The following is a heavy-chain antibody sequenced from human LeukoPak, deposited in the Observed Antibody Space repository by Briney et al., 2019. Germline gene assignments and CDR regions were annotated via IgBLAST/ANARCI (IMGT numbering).Heavy chain of an antibody. CDR1: GYTFTSYA. CDR2: INTNTGNP. CDR3: ARGRGASIGTLYYFDY. V-gene: IGHV7-4-1*02. J-gene: IGHJ4*02. Sequence: ASVKVSCKASGYTFTSYAMNWVRQAPGQGLEWMGWINTNTGNPTYAQGFTGRFVFSLDTSVSTAYLQISSLKPEDTALYYCARGRGASIGTLYYFDYWGQGTLVTVSS. D-gene: IGHD3-10*01.